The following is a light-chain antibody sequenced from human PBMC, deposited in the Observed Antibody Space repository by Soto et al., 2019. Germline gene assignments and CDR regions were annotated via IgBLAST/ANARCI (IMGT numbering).Light chain of an antibody. CDR2: DVS. CDR1: SSDVGVYNY. V-gene: IGLV2-11*01. CDR3: CPYAGSYTFV. Sequence: QSALTQPRSVSGSPGQSATISCTGTSSDVGVYNYVSWYQQYPGKAPKIMIYDVSKRPSGVPDRFSGSKSDNTASLTISGLQAEDEADYYCCPYAGSYTFVFGIGTKVTAL. J-gene: IGLJ1*01.